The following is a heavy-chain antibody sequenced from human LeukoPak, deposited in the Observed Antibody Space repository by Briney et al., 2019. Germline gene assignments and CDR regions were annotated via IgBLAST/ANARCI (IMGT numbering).Heavy chain of an antibody. J-gene: IGHJ5*02. Sequence: GGSLRLSCAASGFIFSDYYMTWIRQTPGKGLEWLSYIDSSGDVIYYADSVKGRFTISRDNAKNSLYLQMNSLRAEDTAVYYCAKGTHSSSWHWYDPWGQGTLVTVS. CDR3: AKGTHSSSWHWYDP. D-gene: IGHD6-13*01. CDR1: GFIFSDYY. V-gene: IGHV3-11*01. CDR2: IDSSGDVI.